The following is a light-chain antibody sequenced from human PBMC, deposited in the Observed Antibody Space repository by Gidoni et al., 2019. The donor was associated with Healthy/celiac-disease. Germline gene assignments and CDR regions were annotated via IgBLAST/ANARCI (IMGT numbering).Light chain of an antibody. CDR2: AAS. CDR1: QGISNY. Sequence: DIQMTQSPSSLSASVGDRVTITCRASQGISNYLAWYQQKPGQVPKLLIYAASTLQSGVPTRFSGSGSGTDFTLTISSLQPEDVATYYWQKYNRAPRTFGQGTKVEIK. V-gene: IGKV1-27*01. J-gene: IGKJ1*01. CDR3: QKYNRAPRT.